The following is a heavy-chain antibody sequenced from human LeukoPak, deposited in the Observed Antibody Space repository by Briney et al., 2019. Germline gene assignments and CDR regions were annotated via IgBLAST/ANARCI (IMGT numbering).Heavy chain of an antibody. Sequence: GGSLRLSCAASGFTFSSYWMSWVRQAPGKGLEWVANIKQDGSEKHYVDSVKGRFTISRDNAKNSLYLQMNSLRAEDTAVYYCARDLVYYYDSSGYSDYWGQGTLVTVSS. CDR1: GFTFSSYW. CDR3: ARDLVYYYDSSGYSDY. D-gene: IGHD3-22*01. CDR2: IKQDGSEK. J-gene: IGHJ4*02. V-gene: IGHV3-7*01.